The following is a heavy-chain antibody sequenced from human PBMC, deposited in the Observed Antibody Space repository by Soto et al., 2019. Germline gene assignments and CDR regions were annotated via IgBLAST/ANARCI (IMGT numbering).Heavy chain of an antibody. V-gene: IGHV1-18*01. CDR1: GYTFTRYG. CDR2: ISAYNGNT. D-gene: IGHD6-19*01. Sequence: SVKVSCNSSGYTFTRYGISFVRQAPGQGLEWMGWISAYNGNTNYAQKLQGRVTMTTDTSTSTAYMELRSLRSDDTAVYYCARGGTRARKYSSGPNSYLFDPWGQGTLVTVSS. CDR3: ARGGTRARKYSSGPNSYLFDP. J-gene: IGHJ5*02.